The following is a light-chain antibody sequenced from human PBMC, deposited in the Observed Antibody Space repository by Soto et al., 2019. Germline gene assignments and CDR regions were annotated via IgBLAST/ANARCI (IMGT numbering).Light chain of an antibody. CDR1: QSISIW. Sequence: DIQMTPSPSTLSASVGDRVTITCRASQSISIWLAWYPQRPGKAPKILIYKASSLESGVPSRFSGSGSGTEFTLTISSLQPDDFATYYCHQYSTYTPRTFGQGTKVDIK. CDR3: HQYSTYTPRT. CDR2: KAS. J-gene: IGKJ1*01. V-gene: IGKV1-5*03.